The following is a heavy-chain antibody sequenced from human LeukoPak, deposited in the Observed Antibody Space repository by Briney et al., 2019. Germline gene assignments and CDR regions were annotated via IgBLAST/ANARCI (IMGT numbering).Heavy chain of an antibody. V-gene: IGHV4-34*01. D-gene: IGHD2-15*01. CDR2: INHSGST. J-gene: IGHJ3*02. Sequence: PSETLSLTCAVYGGSFSGYYWSWIRQPPGKGLEWIGEINHSGSTNYNPSLKSRVTISVDTSKNQFSLKLSSVTAADTAVYYCARLSPDIVVVVAATRYAFDIWGQGTMVTVSS. CDR3: ARLSPDIVVVVAATRYAFDI. CDR1: GGSFSGYY.